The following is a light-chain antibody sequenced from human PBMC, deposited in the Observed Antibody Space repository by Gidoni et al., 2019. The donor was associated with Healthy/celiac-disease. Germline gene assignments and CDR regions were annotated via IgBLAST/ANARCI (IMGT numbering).Light chain of an antibody. CDR1: SSDVGSYNL. CDR2: EVS. J-gene: IGLJ2*01. CDR3: CSYAGSSTV. Sequence: QSALTQPASVSWSPGQSITISCTGTSSDVGSYNLVSWYQQHPGKAPKLMIYEVSKRPSGVSNRFSGSKSGNTASLTISGLQAEDEADYYCCSYAGSSTVFGGGTKLTV. V-gene: IGLV2-23*02.